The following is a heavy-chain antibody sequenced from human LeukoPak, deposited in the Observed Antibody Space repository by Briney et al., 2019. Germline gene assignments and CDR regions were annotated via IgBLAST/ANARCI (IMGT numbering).Heavy chain of an antibody. D-gene: IGHD1-26*01. V-gene: IGHV4-39*07. CDR1: GDSISSSSSY. J-gene: IGHJ4*02. CDR2: IYYSGST. CDR3: ATTTIRLGF. Sequence: PSETLSLTCTVSGDSISSSSSYWGWIRQPPGAGLEWIGSIYYSGSTYYNTSLKSRVTISVDTSKNQFSLRLNSVTAADTAVYYCATTTIRLGFWGQGTLVTVSS.